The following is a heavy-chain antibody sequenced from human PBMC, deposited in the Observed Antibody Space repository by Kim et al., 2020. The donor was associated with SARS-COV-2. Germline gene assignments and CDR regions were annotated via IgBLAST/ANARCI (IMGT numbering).Heavy chain of an antibody. CDR3: ARGGGRGQLVPSTTTDY. V-gene: IGHV4-31*03. CDR1: GGSISSGGYY. Sequence: SETLSLTCTVSGGSISSGGYYWSWIRQHPGKGLEWIGYIYYSGSTYYNPSLKSRVTISVDTSKNQFSLKLSSVTAADTAVYYCARGGGRGQLVPSTTTDYWGQGTLVTVSS. CDR2: IYYSGST. D-gene: IGHD6-6*01. J-gene: IGHJ4*02.